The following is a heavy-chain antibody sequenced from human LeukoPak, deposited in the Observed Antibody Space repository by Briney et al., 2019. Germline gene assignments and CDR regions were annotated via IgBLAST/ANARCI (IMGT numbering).Heavy chain of an antibody. CDR1: GFTFSGSA. Sequence: GGSLRLSCAASGFTFSGSAMHWVRQASGRGLEWVGRIRSKANSYATAYAASVKGRFTISRDDSKNTAYLQMNSLKTEDTAVYYCCVVVSWYFDYWGQGTLVTVSS. V-gene: IGHV3-73*01. CDR3: CVVVSWYFDY. CDR2: IRSKANSYAT. D-gene: IGHD2-21*01. J-gene: IGHJ4*02.